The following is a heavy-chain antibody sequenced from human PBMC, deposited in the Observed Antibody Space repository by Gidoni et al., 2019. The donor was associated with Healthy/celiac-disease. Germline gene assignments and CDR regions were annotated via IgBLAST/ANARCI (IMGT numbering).Heavy chain of an antibody. Sequence: QVQLQQWGAGLLKPSETLSLTCAVYGGSFSGYYWSWIRQPPGKGLEWIGEINHSGSTNYNPSLKSRVTISVDTSKNQFSLKLSSVTAADTAVYYCARGDYYDSSGYLIGVDYWGQGTLVTVSS. V-gene: IGHV4-34*01. CDR2: INHSGST. J-gene: IGHJ4*02. CDR1: GGSFSGYY. D-gene: IGHD3-22*01. CDR3: ARGDYYDSSGYLIGVDY.